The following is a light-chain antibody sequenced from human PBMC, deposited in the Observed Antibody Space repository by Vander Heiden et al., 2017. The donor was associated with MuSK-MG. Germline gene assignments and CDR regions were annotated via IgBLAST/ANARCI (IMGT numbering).Light chain of an antibody. CDR2: GAS. CDR1: QGISHF. J-gene: IGKJ3*01. Sequence: DIQMTQSPPSLSASVGDRVTITCRASQGISHFLAWYQQKPGKLPELLIYGASNLQSGVPSRFSGSGSGTDFTLTISSLQPEDVGTYFCQKENSGPLTFGHRTKVDIK. CDR3: QKENSGPLT. V-gene: IGKV1-27*01.